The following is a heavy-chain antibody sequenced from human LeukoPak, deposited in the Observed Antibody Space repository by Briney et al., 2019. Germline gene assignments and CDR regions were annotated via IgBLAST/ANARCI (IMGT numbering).Heavy chain of an antibody. D-gene: IGHD3-16*02. CDR1: GGSISNDGHY. CDR2: IYYSGTT. V-gene: IGHV4-31*03. Sequence: PSQTLSLTCTVSGGSISNDGHYWSWIRQHPGKGLEWIGYIYYSGTTYYNPSLKSRVTISVGTSKNQFSLQLSSVTAADTAVYYCARASRLGELSLGYWGQGTLVTVSS. J-gene: IGHJ4*02. CDR3: ARASRLGELSLGY.